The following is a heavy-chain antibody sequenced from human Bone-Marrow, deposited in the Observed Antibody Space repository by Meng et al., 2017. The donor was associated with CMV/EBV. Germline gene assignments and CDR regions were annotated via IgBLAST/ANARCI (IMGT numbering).Heavy chain of an antibody. CDR3: ARDQSNEYRKTSNWLDS. J-gene: IGHJ5*01. V-gene: IGHV3-11*01. Sequence: GESLKISCAASGFTFSDYYMSWIRQAPGKGLEWVAYISRSGTTIYYRDSVKGRFTISRDNAKNSLYLQMNNLRGDDAAVYYCARDQSNEYRKTSNWLDSWGQGTPVTVSS. D-gene: IGHD6-6*01. CDR2: ISRSGTTI. CDR1: GFTFSDYY.